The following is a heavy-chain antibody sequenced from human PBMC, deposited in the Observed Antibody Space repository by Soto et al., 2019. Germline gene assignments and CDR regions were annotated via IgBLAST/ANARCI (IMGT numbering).Heavy chain of an antibody. J-gene: IGHJ5*02. CDR1: GYTFTSYG. CDR2: IIPIFGTA. V-gene: IGHV1-69*13. D-gene: IGHD2-15*01. CDR3: ARGAIGYCSGGSCHPTRFDP. Sequence: GASVKVSCKASGYTFTSYGISWVRQAPGQGLEWMGGIIPIFGTANYAQKFQGRVTITADESTSTAYMELSSLRSEDTAVYYCARGAIGYCSGGSCHPTRFDPWGQGTLVTVSS.